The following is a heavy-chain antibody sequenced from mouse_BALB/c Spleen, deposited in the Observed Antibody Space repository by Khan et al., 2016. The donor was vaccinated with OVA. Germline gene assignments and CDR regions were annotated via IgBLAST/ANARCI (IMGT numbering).Heavy chain of an antibody. J-gene: IGHJ3*01. Sequence: QVQLQQSGPELVKPGASVKMSCKASGYIFTDYVMNWVKQRTGQGLEWIGQIYPGSDSTYYNEKFKDKATLTADRSSSTAYMQLNSLTSEDSAVYCCARGGWDAFAYWGQGTLVTVSA. CDR1: GYIFTDYV. CDR2: IYPGSDST. D-gene: IGHD4-1*01. V-gene: IGHV1-77*01. CDR3: ARGGWDAFAY.